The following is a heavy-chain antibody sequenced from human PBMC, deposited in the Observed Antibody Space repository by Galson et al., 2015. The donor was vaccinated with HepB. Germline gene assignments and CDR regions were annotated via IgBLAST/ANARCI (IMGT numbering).Heavy chain of an antibody. CDR2: IIPILGIA. V-gene: IGHV1-69*02. CDR3: ARGEDELGQKGIAVAGTKDY. Sequence: SVKVSCKASGGTFSSYTISWVRQAPGQGLEWMGRIIPILGIANYAQKFQGRVTITADKSTSTAYMELSSLRSEDTAVYYCARGEDELGQKGIAVAGTKDYWGQGTLVTVSS. J-gene: IGHJ4*02. D-gene: IGHD6-19*01. CDR1: GGTFSSYT.